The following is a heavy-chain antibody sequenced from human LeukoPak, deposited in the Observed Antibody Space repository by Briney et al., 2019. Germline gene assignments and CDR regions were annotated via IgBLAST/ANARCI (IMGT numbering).Heavy chain of an antibody. J-gene: IGHJ6*02. D-gene: IGHD6-6*01. CDR1: GYTFTGYY. Sequence: GASVKVSCKASGYTFTGYYMHWVRQAPGQGLEWMGWISAYNGDTNYPQKLQGRVTMTTDISTSTAYMEMRSLRSDDTAVYYCARGAGFSSSRRRNYFYGMDVWGQGTTVTVSS. CDR3: ARGAGFSSSRRRNYFYGMDV. V-gene: IGHV1-18*04. CDR2: ISAYNGDT.